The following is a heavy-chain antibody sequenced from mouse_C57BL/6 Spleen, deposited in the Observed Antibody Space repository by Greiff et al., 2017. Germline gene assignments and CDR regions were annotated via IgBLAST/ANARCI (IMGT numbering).Heavy chain of an antibody. J-gene: IGHJ1*03. CDR1: GYTFTSYW. CDR3: AIHDYGSSHWYFDV. V-gene: IGHV1-55*01. Sequence: VQLQQPGAELVKPGASVKMSCKASGYTFTSYWITWVKQRPGQGLEWIGDIYPGSGSTNYNEKFKSKATLTVDTSSSTAYMQLSSLTSEDSAVYYCAIHDYGSSHWYFDVWGTGTTVTVSS. D-gene: IGHD1-1*01. CDR2: IYPGSGST.